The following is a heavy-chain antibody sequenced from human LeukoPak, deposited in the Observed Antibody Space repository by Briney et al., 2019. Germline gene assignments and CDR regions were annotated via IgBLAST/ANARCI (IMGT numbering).Heavy chain of an antibody. CDR1: GGSISSSSYY. Sequence: TSETLSLTCTVSGGSISSSSYYWGWIRQPPGKVLEWIGIISYSGSTYYNPSLKSRVTLSVDTSKNQFSLKLSSVTAADTAVYYCARHGLVFRGVIPGWGQGTLVTVSS. CDR2: ISYSGST. D-gene: IGHD3-10*01. V-gene: IGHV4-39*01. CDR3: ARHGLVFRGVIPG. J-gene: IGHJ4*02.